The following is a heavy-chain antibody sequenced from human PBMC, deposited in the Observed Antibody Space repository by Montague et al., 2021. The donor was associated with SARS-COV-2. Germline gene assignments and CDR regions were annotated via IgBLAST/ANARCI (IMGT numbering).Heavy chain of an antibody. Sequence: CAISGDSVTGSRTSCAYRKQSPSNSLDGLGRTSYSSKWYNDYAVSVKSRITINPDTSKNQISLQLNSVTPEDTAVYYCARTSASSDYWGQGTLVTVSS. CDR2: TSYSSKWYN. J-gene: IGHJ4*02. D-gene: IGHD1-26*01. V-gene: IGHV6-1*01. CDR1: GDSVTGSRTS. CDR3: ARTSASSDY.